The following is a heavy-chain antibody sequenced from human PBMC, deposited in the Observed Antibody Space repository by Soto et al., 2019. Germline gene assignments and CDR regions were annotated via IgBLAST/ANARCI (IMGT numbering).Heavy chain of an antibody. Sequence: PSETLSLTCTVSGAALSRGGYCYTWVRQPPGKGLEWLGYIYYSGGTNYNPSLKSRVTISLDKSKGQFSLRLISVTAADTAVYYCTREQSDDNDFDPWGQGTLVTVSS. CDR3: TREQSDDNDFDP. CDR2: IYYSGGT. J-gene: IGHJ5*02. V-gene: IGHV4-61*08. CDR1: GAALSRGGYC. D-gene: IGHD1-1*01.